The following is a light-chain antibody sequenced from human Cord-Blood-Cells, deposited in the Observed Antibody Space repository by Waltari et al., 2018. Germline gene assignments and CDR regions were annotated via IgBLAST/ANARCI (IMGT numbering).Light chain of an antibody. J-gene: IGKJ1*01. CDR3: QQXNXGT. CDR1: QSISSW. V-gene: IGKV1-5*03. Sequence: XIXMTQSXSTXSASVGXRVTIXCRASQSISSWLAWXQQKPGKAPKLLIYKASSLESGVPSRFSGSGSGTEFTLTISSLQPDDFATYXCQQXNXGTFGXXTKVEIK. CDR2: KAS.